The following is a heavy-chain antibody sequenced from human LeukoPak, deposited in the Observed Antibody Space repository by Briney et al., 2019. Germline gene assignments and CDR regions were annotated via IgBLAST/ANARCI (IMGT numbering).Heavy chain of an antibody. CDR1: GFTFSSYA. CDR2: ISGSGGST. D-gene: IGHD6-19*01. Sequence: PGGSLRLSCAASGFTFSSYAMSWVRQAPGKGLEWVSAISGSGGSTYYADSVKGRFTISRDNAKNSLYLQMNSLRAEDTAVYYCARDQYGASSGWYGLAHGMDVWGQGTTVTVSS. CDR3: ARDQYGASSGWYGLAHGMDV. J-gene: IGHJ6*02. V-gene: IGHV3-23*01.